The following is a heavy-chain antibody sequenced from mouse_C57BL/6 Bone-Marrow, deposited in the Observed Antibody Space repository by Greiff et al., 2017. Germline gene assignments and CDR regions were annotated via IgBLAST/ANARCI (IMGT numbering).Heavy chain of an antibody. J-gene: IGHJ2*01. CDR1: GYTFTSYG. Sequence: QVQLQQSGAELARPGASVKLSCKASGYTFTSYGISWVKQRPGQGLEWIGEIYPRSGNTYYNEKFKGKATLTADTSSSTAYLELRSLTSEDSAVYFCSSSNWDGFYYFDYWGQGTTLTVSS. D-gene: IGHD4-1*01. CDR3: SSSNWDGFYYFDY. V-gene: IGHV1-81*01. CDR2: IYPRSGNT.